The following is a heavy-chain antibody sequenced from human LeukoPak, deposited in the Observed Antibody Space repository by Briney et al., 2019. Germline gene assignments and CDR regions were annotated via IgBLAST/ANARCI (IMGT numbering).Heavy chain of an antibody. CDR3: ARAKPNYYDSSGYYHY. D-gene: IGHD3-22*01. Sequence: GGSLRLSCAASGFTFSSYWMHWVRQAPGKGLVWVSRINSDGSSTRYADSVKGRFTISRDNAKNSLYLQMNSLRAEDTAVYYCARAKPNYYDSSGYYHYWGQGTLVTVSS. V-gene: IGHV3-74*01. J-gene: IGHJ4*02. CDR1: GFTFSSYW. CDR2: INSDGSST.